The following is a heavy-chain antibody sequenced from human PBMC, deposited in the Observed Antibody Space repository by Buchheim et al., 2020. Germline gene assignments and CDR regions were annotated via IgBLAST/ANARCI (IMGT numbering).Heavy chain of an antibody. D-gene: IGHD2-15*01. CDR3: AKSIASMGYYLDY. CDR2: ISNDGSNE. CDR1: GFSFSNYG. Sequence: QVQLVESGGGVVQPGRSLRLSCAASGFSFSNYGMHWGRQAPDKGLEGVAIISNDGSNELYADSVKGRFTISRDNSKKTLYLQMNSLRAEDTAVYYCAKSIASMGYYLDYWGRGT. V-gene: IGHV3-30*18. J-gene: IGHJ4*02.